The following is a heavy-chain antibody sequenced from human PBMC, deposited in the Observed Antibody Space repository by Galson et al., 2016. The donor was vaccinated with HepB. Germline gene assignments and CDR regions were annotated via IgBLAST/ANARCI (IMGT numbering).Heavy chain of an antibody. CDR2: INSDGSTT. CDR1: EFPFSSYM. CDR3: ARLGRYTGWYSVY. D-gene: IGHD3-16*02. V-gene: IGHV3-74*01. Sequence: SLRLSCAASEFPFSSYMMHWVRQAPGKGLVWVTRINSDGSTTIYADSVKGRFTISRDNAKNTVCLQMNSLRAEDTAVYYCARLGRYTGWYSVYWGQGTLVTVSS. J-gene: IGHJ4*02.